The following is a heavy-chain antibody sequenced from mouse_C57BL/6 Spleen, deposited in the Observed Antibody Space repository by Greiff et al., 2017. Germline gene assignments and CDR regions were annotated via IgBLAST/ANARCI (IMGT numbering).Heavy chain of an antibody. Sequence: QVQLQQSDAELVKPGASVKISCKVSGYTFTDHTIHWMKQRPEQGLEWIGYIYPRDGSTKYNEKFKGKATLTADKSSSTAYMQLNSLTSADSAVYFCARGGFYDGYYYWYFDVWGTGTTVTVSS. CDR1: GYTFTDHT. CDR3: ARGGFYDGYYYWYFDV. V-gene: IGHV1-78*01. D-gene: IGHD2-3*01. J-gene: IGHJ1*03. CDR2: IYPRDGST.